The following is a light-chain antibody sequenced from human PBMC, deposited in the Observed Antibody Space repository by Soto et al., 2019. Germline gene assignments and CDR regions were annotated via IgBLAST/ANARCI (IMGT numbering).Light chain of an antibody. V-gene: IGKV3-15*01. J-gene: IGKJ4*01. CDR2: GAY. CDR1: KSVNNN. Sequence: EIVMTQSPATLSVSPGERAILSCRASKSVNNNLAWYQQKPGQAPRLLIFGAYTRATGTPARFSGSGSGTEFTLSISSLQSEDFAIYYCQQYNNWPPLTFGGGTKVEIK. CDR3: QQYNNWPPLT.